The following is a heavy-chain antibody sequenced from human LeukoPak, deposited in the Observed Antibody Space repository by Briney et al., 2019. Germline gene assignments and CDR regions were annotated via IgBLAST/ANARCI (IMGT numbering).Heavy chain of an antibody. V-gene: IGHV3-7*04. CDR2: INEDGSEK. CDR1: GFTFSGSW. J-gene: IGHJ6*02. Sequence: PGGSLRLSCAASGFTFSGSWMSWVLQAPGKGLEWVGNINEDGSEKYYVDSVKGRFTISRDNAKNSLNLQMNSLRAEDTAVYYCARVNSGVTYRHGRKETTYYGMDVWGQGTTVTVSS. CDR3: ARVNSGVTYRHGRKETTYYGMDV. D-gene: IGHD3-10*01.